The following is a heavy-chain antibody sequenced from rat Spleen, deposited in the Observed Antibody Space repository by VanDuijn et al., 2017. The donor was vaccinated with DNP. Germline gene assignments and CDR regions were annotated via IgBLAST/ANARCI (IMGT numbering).Heavy chain of an antibody. J-gene: IGHJ3*01. CDR3: ARQSAAIFTGFAY. V-gene: IGHV5-17*01. CDR1: GFTFSDYY. CDR2: ITYDGGGT. Sequence: EVQLVESGGDLVQPGRSLILSCATSGFTFSDYYMAWVRQAPTKGLEWVAYITYDGGGTYYRDSVKGRFTISRDNAKSTLYLQMDSLRSEDTATYYCARQSAAIFTGFAYWGQGTLVTVSS. D-gene: IGHD1-2*01.